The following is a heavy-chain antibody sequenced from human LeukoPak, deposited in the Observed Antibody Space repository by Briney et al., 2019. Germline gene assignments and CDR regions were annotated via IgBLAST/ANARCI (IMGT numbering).Heavy chain of an antibody. D-gene: IGHD6-13*01. CDR3: AKVGAAGTEIDY. CDR2: ISGDGDNT. CDR1: GFTLDDYA. V-gene: IGHV3-43*02. Sequence: GGSLRLSCVASGFTLDDYALHWVRQAPGKGLEWISLISGDGDNTYYADSVKGRFTISRDNSKNSLYLQMSSLRAEDTALYYCAKVGAAGTEIDYWGQGTLVTVSS. J-gene: IGHJ4*02.